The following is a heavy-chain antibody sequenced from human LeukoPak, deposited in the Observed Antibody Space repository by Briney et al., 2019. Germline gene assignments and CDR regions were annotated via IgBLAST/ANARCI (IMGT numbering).Heavy chain of an antibody. CDR1: GGSISSSSYY. J-gene: IGHJ5*02. V-gene: IGHV4-39*01. CDR3: ARHGHWNAPNWFDP. Sequence: SETLSLTCTVSGGSISSSSYYWGWIRQPPGKGLEWIGSIYYSGSTYYNPSLKSRVTISVDTSKNQFSLKLSSVTAADTAVYYCARHGHWNAPNWFDPWGQGTLVTVSS. D-gene: IGHD1-1*01. CDR2: IYYSGST.